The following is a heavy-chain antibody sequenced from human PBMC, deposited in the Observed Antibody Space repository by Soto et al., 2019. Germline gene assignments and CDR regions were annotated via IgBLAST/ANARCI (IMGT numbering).Heavy chain of an antibody. CDR2: ISTSGSTI. Sequence: GGSLRLSCAASGFTFGRYEMNWVRQAPGKGLEWISYISTSGSTIYYADSVKGRFTISRDNAKNSLYLQMNSLRAEDTAVYYCARELAAAGSFDYWGQGTLVTVSS. J-gene: IGHJ4*02. V-gene: IGHV3-48*03. D-gene: IGHD6-13*01. CDR3: ARELAAAGSFDY. CDR1: GFTFGRYE.